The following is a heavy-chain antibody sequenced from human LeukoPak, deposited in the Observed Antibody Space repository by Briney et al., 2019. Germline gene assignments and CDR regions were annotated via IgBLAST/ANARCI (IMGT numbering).Heavy chain of an antibody. D-gene: IGHD5-12*01. CDR1: GITSSDNF. V-gene: IGHV3-11*04. CDR2: ISKSDGTT. Sequence: PGGSLRLSCAASGITSSDNFMSWIRQAPGKGLEWISYISKSDGTTYYADSVKGRFTISRDNAKNTLYLQMNSLRAEDTAVYYCAGISGYDWEGDYWGQGTLVTVSS. CDR3: AGISGYDWEGDY. J-gene: IGHJ4*02.